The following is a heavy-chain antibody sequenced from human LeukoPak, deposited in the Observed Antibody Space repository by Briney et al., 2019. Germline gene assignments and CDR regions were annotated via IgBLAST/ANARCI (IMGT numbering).Heavy chain of an antibody. J-gene: IGHJ1*01. CDR1: GFTFSSYV. V-gene: IGHV3-23*01. D-gene: IGHD6-13*01. CDR3: TKGAAAGPKYFQH. Sequence: GGSLRLSCAASGFTFSSYVMRWVRQAPGKGLEWGSTIDGSGVGTYYADSVKGRFTISRDSSKSTLYLHMNSLRAEDTAVYYCTKGAAAGPKYFQHWGQGTLVTVSS. CDR2: IDGSGVGT.